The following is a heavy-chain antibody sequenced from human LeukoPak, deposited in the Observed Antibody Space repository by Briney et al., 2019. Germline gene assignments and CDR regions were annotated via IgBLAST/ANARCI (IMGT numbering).Heavy chain of an antibody. Sequence: PSETLSLTCTVSGYSISSGYYWGWIRQPPGKGLEWIGGIYYSGSTYYNPSLKSRVTISVDTSKNQFSLKLSSVTAADTAVYYCARNYGSGSYPFDYWGQGTLVTVSS. CDR1: GYSISSGYY. D-gene: IGHD3-10*01. CDR2: IYYSGST. J-gene: IGHJ4*02. CDR3: ARNYGSGSYPFDY. V-gene: IGHV4-38-2*02.